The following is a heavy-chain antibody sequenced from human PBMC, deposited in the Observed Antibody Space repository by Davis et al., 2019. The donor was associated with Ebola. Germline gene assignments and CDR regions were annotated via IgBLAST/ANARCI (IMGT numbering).Heavy chain of an antibody. D-gene: IGHD2-2*01. CDR3: VRVGPYCSSASCYGGAYFYYFGMDV. CDR2: IWYDGSKE. V-gene: IGHV3-33*01. J-gene: IGHJ6*02. Sequence: GGSLRLSCAASGFTFNDYGMHWVRQAPGKGLEWVAIIWYDGSKEEYAESVKGRFTVSRDNSKNSVYLQMNSLRAEDTAIYYCVRVGPYCSSASCYGGAYFYYFGMDVWGQGTTVTVSS. CDR1: GFTFNDYG.